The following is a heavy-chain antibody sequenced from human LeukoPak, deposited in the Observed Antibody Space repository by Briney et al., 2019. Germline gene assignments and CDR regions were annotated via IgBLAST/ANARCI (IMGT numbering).Heavy chain of an antibody. Sequence: SETLSLTCAVYGGSFSGYYWSWIRQPPGKGLEWIGEINHSGSTNYNPSLKSRVTISVDTSKNQFSLKLSSVTAADTAVYYCARGLRLLPNAFDYWGQGTLVTVS. CDR1: GGSFSGYY. D-gene: IGHD3-22*01. J-gene: IGHJ4*02. V-gene: IGHV4-34*01. CDR3: ARGLRLLPNAFDY. CDR2: INHSGST.